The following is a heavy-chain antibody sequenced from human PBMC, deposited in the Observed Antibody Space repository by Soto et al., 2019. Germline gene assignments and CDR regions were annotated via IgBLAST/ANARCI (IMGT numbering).Heavy chain of an antibody. CDR3: AKPPYSSSPYYYYGMDV. Sequence: EVQLLESGGGLVQPGGSLRPSCSASGFTFSSYAMSWVRQAPGKGLEWVSAVSGSGGTTYYADSVKGRFTISRDNSKNTLYLQMNSLRAEDTAAYYCAKPPYSSSPYYYYGMDVWGQGTTVTVSS. J-gene: IGHJ6*02. D-gene: IGHD6-6*01. V-gene: IGHV3-23*01. CDR1: GFTFSSYA. CDR2: VSGSGGTT.